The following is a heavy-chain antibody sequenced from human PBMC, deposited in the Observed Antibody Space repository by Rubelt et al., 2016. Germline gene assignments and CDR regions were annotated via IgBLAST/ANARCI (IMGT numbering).Heavy chain of an antibody. CDR2: SGST. CDR3: ATGGTGPEPYYYGMDV. Sequence: SGSTNYNPSLKSRVTISVDKSKNQFSLKLSSVTAADTAVYYCATGGTGPEPYYYGMDVWGQGTTVTVSS. V-gene: IGHV4-4*02. J-gene: IGHJ6*02. D-gene: IGHD3/OR15-3a*01.